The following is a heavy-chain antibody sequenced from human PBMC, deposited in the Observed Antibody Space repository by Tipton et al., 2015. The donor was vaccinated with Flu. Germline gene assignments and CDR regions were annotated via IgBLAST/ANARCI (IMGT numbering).Heavy chain of an antibody. Sequence: TLSLTCVVSGYSISGGYFWGWIRQPPGKGLEWIGSIHHTETTYYKPSLKSRVTISVDTAKNQFSLKLSSVTAADTAVYYCARELSRTIQQHLRGFDPWGQGTLVTVSS. D-gene: IGHD5-18*01. V-gene: IGHV4-38-2*02. J-gene: IGHJ5*02. CDR3: ARELSRTIQQHLRGFDP. CDR2: IHHTETT. CDR1: GYSISGGYF.